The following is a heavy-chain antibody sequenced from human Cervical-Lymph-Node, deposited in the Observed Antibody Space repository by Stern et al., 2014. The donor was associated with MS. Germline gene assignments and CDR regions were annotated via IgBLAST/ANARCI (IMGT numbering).Heavy chain of an antibody. CDR3: AHKGLVVTLDH. D-gene: IGHD2-21*02. Sequence: QVTLRESGPTLVRPTQTLTLTCTFSGFSLSSTGEAVGWIRQPPGKPLEWLALIYWDDDKRYSPSLRSRLTITKDTSKNQVVLTLANIQPVDAGTYFCAHKGLVVTLDHWGQGTLISVSS. J-gene: IGHJ5*02. CDR1: GFSLSSTGEA. CDR2: IYWDDDK. V-gene: IGHV2-5*02.